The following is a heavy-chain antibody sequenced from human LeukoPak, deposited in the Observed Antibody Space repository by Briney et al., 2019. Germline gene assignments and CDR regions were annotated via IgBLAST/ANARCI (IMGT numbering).Heavy chain of an antibody. CDR2: IYSGGST. CDR1: GFTFSSYA. J-gene: IGHJ4*02. D-gene: IGHD3-22*01. V-gene: IGHV3-53*01. CDR3: AGMLKRRSPWYYDSSGYYYQGDY. Sequence: GGSLRLSCAASGFTFSSYAMSWVRQAPGKGLEWVSVIYSGGSTYYADSVKGRFTISRDNSKNTLYLQMNSLRAEDTAVYYCAGMLKRRSPWYYDSSGYYYQGDYWGQGTLVTVSS.